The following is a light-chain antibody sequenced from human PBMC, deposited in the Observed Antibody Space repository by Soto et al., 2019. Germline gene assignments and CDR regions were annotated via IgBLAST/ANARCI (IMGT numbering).Light chain of an antibody. CDR2: KAS. Sequence: DITMTQSPSTLSASVGDRVTITCRASQSIGNWLAWYQQKPGKAPKLLIYKASTLKSGVPSRFSGSGSGTEFTLTISSLQPDDFATYYCQHYNSYAEACGQGTKGEI. V-gene: IGKV1-5*03. CDR1: QSIGNW. CDR3: QHYNSYAEA. J-gene: IGKJ1*01.